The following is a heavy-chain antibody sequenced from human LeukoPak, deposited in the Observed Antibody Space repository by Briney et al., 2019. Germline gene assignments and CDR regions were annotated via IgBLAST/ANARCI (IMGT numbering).Heavy chain of an antibody. CDR2: IFYTGST. CDR3: ARGDTVTTSSDY. CDR1: SGSIINSNYF. J-gene: IGHJ4*02. V-gene: IGHV4-39*02. D-gene: IGHD4-17*01. Sequence: PSETLSLTCSVSSGSIINSNYFWGWIRQPPGKGLEWIGSIFYTGSTDYNPSLKSRVTISVDTSKNRFSLTMNSVTAADTAVYFCARGDTVTTSSDYWGQGTLVTVSS.